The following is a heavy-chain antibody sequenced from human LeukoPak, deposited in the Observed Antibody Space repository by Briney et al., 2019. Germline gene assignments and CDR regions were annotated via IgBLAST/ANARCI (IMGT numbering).Heavy chain of an antibody. V-gene: IGHV4-59*08. CDR2: IYYSGST. CDR1: GASIGSYY. J-gene: IGHJ3*02. Sequence: SETLSLTCTVSGASIGSYYWGWVRQPPGKGLEWIVYIYYSGSTNHNPSLKSRVTISEDTSKNQFSLKLSSVTTADTAVYYCARHQQQLVGADAFDIWGQGTMVTVSS. CDR3: ARHQQQLVGADAFDI. D-gene: IGHD6-13*01.